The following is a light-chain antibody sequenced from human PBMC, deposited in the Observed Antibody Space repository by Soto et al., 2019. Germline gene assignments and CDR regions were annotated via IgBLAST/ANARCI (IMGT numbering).Light chain of an antibody. J-gene: IGKJ1*01. CDR2: GAS. CDR1: QSVGSN. Sequence: EIVMTQSPATLSVSPGERATLSCRASQSVGSNLAWYQQKPGQAPRLLMYGASTRATGIPARFSGSGSGAEFTLTISSLQSEYFADYYCQQYNNRPPWTFGQGTKVQIK. V-gene: IGKV3-15*01. CDR3: QQYNNRPPWT.